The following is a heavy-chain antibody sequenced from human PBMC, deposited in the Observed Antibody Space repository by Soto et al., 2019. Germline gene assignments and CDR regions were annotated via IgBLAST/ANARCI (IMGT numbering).Heavy chain of an antibody. D-gene: IGHD2-15*01. CDR2: MSHSGTT. Sequence: SETVSLTGAVCGGFVSSGSYYWSLIRQPPGKGLDRIWEMSHSGTTNYNPSLKSRVTISVDTSKNQFSLKLSSVTAADTAVYYCARGGWDIVLLVAAYGFRKNWFDPWGQGTLVTVSS. CDR1: GGFVSSGSYY. V-gene: IGHV4-34*01. J-gene: IGHJ5*02. CDR3: ARGGWDIVLLVAAYGFRKNWFDP.